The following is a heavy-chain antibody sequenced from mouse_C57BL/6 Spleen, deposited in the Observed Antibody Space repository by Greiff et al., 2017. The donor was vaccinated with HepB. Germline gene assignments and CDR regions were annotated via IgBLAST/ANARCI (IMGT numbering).Heavy chain of an antibody. CDR1: GFTFSDYY. J-gene: IGHJ1*03. CDR2: ISNGGGST. CDR3: AREERGSEGKYFDV. Sequence: EVKVVESGGGLVQPGGSLKLSCAASGFTFSDYYMYWVRQTPEKRLEWVAYISNGGGSTYYPDTVKGRFTISRDNAKNTLYLQMSRLKSEDTAMYYCAREERGSEGKYFDVWGTGTTVTVSS. V-gene: IGHV5-12*01.